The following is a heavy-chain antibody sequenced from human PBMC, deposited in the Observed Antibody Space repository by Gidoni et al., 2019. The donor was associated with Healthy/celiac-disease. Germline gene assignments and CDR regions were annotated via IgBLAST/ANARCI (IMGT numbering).Heavy chain of an antibody. V-gene: IGHV3-49*04. CDR3: TTAVIRWYAQKY. CDR1: GCTFGDYA. CDR2: IRSKAYGGTT. Sequence: EVQLVESGGGLVQPGRSLRPSCTASGCTFGDYAMSWVRQAPGKGLEWVGFIRSKAYGGTTEYAASVKGRFTISRDDSKSIAYLQMNSLKTEDTAVYYCTTAVIRWYAQKYWGQGTLVTVSS. D-gene: IGHD2-2*01. J-gene: IGHJ4*02.